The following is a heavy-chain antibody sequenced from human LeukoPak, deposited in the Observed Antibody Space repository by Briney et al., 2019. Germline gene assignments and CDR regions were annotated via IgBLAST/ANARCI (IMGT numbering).Heavy chain of an antibody. J-gene: IGHJ4*02. D-gene: IGHD3-10*01. V-gene: IGHV3-74*01. CDR3: ARERGSYYMDV. Sequence: GGSLRLSCAASGFTFSPYWMHWVRQAPGKELVWVSRIKSDGSTNYADSVKGRFTISRDNAKNTLYLQMNSLSSEDTAVYYCARERGSYYMDVWGQGTLVTVSS. CDR1: GFTFSPYW. CDR2: IKSDGST.